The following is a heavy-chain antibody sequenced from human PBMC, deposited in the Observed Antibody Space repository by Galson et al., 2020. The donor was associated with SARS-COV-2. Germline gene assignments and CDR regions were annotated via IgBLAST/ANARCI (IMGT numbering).Heavy chain of an antibody. CDR3: ARSLSLGDCSGGSCFFY. V-gene: IGHV1-18*01. Sequence: ASVKDSCKASGYTITTFYITWVRQPPGQGLEWMGKISPYNSNTNFTQKLPGRVTMTTDTSTSTAYMELRSLTSHDTAVYYCARSLSLGDCSGGSCFFYWGQGTLVTVSS. D-gene: IGHD2-15*01. CDR1: GYTITTFY. J-gene: IGHJ4*02. CDR2: ISPYNSNT.